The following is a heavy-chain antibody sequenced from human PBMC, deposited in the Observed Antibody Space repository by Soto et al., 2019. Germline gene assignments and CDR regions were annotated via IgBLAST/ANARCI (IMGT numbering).Heavy chain of an antibody. J-gene: IGHJ4*02. CDR3: ARDLLIVGATKAYFDY. Sequence: GGSLRLSCAASGFTFSSYSMNWVRQAPGKGLEWVSSISSSSSYIYYADSVKGRFTISRDNAKNSLYLQMNSLRAEDTAVYYCARDLLIVGATKAYFDYWGLGTLVTVSS. CDR2: ISSSSSYI. CDR1: GFTFSSYS. D-gene: IGHD1-26*01. V-gene: IGHV3-21*01.